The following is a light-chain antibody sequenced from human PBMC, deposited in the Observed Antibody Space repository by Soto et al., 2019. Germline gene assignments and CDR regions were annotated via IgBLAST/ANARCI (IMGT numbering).Light chain of an antibody. Sequence: DIQLTQSPSFLSASVGDRVTITCRASQHINNYLSWYQQKLGKAPKLLIYAASTLQSGVPSRFSGSGSGTEFTLTISSLQPEDFANYSCQQRKSDPFTFRPGTKLDVK. J-gene: IGKJ3*01. CDR1: QHINNY. CDR2: AAS. V-gene: IGKV1-9*01. CDR3: QQRKSDPFT.